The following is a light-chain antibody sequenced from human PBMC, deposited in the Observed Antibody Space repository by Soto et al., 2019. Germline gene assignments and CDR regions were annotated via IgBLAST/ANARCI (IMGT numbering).Light chain of an antibody. CDR1: QSVLYSSNNKNY. Sequence: DIVMTQSPDSLAVSLGERATINCKSSQSVLYSSNNKNYLAWYQQKPGQPPKLLIYCASTRESGVPDRFSGSGSGTDFTLTISSLQAEDVVVYYCQQYYSTPRTFGQGTKLEIE. J-gene: IGKJ2*01. CDR2: CAS. V-gene: IGKV4-1*01. CDR3: QQYYSTPRT.